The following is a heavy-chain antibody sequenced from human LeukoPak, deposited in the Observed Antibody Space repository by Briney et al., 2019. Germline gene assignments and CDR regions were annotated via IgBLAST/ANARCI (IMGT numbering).Heavy chain of an antibody. Sequence: SETLSLTCTVSGGSISSGGYYWSWIRQHPGKGLEWIGYIYYSGSIYYNPSLKSRVTISVDTSKNQFSLKLSSVTAADTAVYFCARRVVGLAYSGSYYYFDYWGQGTLVTVSS. D-gene: IGHD1-26*01. CDR2: IYYSGSI. J-gene: IGHJ4*02. V-gene: IGHV4-31*03. CDR3: ARRVVGLAYSGSYYYFDY. CDR1: GGSISSGGYY.